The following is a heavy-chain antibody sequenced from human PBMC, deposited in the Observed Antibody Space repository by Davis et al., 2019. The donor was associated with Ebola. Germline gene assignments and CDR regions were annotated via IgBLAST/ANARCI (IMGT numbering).Heavy chain of an antibody. CDR1: GYTFTNFG. J-gene: IGHJ3*01. CDR2: IFPFLSTS. V-gene: IGHV1-69*13. Sequence: SVKVSCKASGYTFTNFGITWVRQAPGQGLEWMGGIFPFLSTSNYAQKFQGRVTFTADESTSTAYMDLRSLRSDDTAMYYCARGETLILHTFDLWGQGTMVTVSS. D-gene: IGHD2-21*01. CDR3: ARGETLILHTFDL.